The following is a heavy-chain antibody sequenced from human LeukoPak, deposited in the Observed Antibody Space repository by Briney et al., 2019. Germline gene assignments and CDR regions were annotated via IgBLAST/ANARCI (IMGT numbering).Heavy chain of an antibody. CDR1: GGSISSYY. J-gene: IGHJ6*02. D-gene: IGHD6-6*01. Sequence: SETLSLTCTVSGGSISSYYWSWIRQPPGKGLEWIGYIYYSGSTNYNPSLKSRVTISVDTSKNQFSLKLSSVTAADTAVYYCARVEASSSSKYYYYGMDVWGQGTTVTVSS. CDR2: IYYSGST. V-gene: IGHV4-59*01. CDR3: ARVEASSSSKYYYYGMDV.